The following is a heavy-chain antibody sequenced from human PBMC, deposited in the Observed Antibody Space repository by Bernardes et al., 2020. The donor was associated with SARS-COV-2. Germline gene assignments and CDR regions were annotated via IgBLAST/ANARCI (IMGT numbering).Heavy chain of an antibody. CDR2: IGTAGDT. CDR3: ARVVYDSSGFRWWFDP. V-gene: IGHV3-13*01. J-gene: IGHJ5*02. CDR1: GFTFSSYD. D-gene: IGHD3-22*01. Sequence: GSLRLSCPASGFTFSSYDMHWVRHATGKGLEWVSAIGTAGDTYYPGSVKGRFTISRENAKNSLYLQMNSLRAGDTAVYYCARVVYDSSGFRWWFDPWGQGTLVTVSS.